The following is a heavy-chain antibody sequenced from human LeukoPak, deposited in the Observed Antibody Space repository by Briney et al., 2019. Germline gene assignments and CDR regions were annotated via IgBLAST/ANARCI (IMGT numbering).Heavy chain of an antibody. D-gene: IGHD6-19*01. CDR1: GGTFSSYA. CDR3: ARAQAMAVAGGGHFDY. Sequence: GASVKVSCKASGGTFSSYAISWVRQAPGQGLEWMGGIIPIFGTANYAQKFQGRVTITADESTSTAYMELSSLRSEDTAVYYCARAQAMAVAGGGHFDYWGQGTLVTVSS. CDR2: IIPIFGTA. J-gene: IGHJ4*02. V-gene: IGHV1-69*13.